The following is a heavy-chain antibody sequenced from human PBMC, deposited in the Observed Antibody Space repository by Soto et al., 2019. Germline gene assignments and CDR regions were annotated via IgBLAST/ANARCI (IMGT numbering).Heavy chain of an antibody. V-gene: IGHV4-59*01. J-gene: IGHJ5*02. CDR3: ARDRGGITVASKPLGEWFDP. CDR1: GVSIDNFF. D-gene: IGHD5-12*01. CDR2: VSRGGTAAYMSEGETP. Sequence: QVQLQESGPRLVRPSETLSLTCTVSGVSIDNFFWSWIRQSPGKGLEWIGYVSRGGTAAYMSEGETPNYNPSLESRATISLDSPKNQFSLKLTSVTAADTAVYYCARDRGGITVASKPLGEWFDPWGQGTLVTVSS.